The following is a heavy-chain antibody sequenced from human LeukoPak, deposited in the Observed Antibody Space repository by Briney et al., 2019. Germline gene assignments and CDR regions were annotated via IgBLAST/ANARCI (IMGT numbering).Heavy chain of an antibody. CDR2: IYSGGST. CDR3: ARDLPYYDSSGYGNDAFDI. V-gene: IGHV3-66*01. J-gene: IGHJ3*02. CDR1: GFTFSSYS. D-gene: IGHD3-22*01. Sequence: GGSLRLSCAASGFTFSSYSMNWVRQAPGKGLEWVSVIYSGGSTDYADSVKGRFTISRDNSKNTLYLQMNSLRAEDTAVYYCARDLPYYDSSGYGNDAFDIWGQGTMVTVSS.